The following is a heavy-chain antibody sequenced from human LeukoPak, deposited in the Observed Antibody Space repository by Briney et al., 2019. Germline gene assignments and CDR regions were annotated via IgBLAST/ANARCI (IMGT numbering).Heavy chain of an antibody. J-gene: IGHJ6*03. CDR2: IYTSGST. CDR3: ARDTARGSYGDYNRYYCYYMDV. Sequence: SQTLSLTCTVSGGSISSGSYYWSWIRQPAGKGLEWIGRIYTSGSTNYNPSLKSRVTISVDTSKNQFSLKLSSVTAADTAVYYCARDTARGSYGDYNRYYCYYMDVWGKGTTVTISS. D-gene: IGHD4-17*01. V-gene: IGHV4-61*02. CDR1: GGSISSGSYY.